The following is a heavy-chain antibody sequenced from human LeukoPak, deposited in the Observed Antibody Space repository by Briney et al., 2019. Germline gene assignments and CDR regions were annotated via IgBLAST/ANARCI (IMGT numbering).Heavy chain of an antibody. V-gene: IGHV3-21*01. J-gene: IGHJ4*02. CDR2: ISSSSSYI. CDR1: GFTFSSYS. CDR3: ARVSAYYDFWSAYLDY. Sequence: TGGSLRLSCAASGFTFSSYSMNWVRQAPGKGLEWVSSISSSSSYIYYADSVKGRFTISRDNAKNSLYLQMNSLRAEDTAVYYCARVSAYYDFWSAYLDYWGQGTLVTVSS. D-gene: IGHD3-3*01.